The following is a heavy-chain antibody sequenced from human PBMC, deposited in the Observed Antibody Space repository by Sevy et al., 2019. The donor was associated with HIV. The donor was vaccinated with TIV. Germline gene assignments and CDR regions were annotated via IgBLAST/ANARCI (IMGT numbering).Heavy chain of an antibody. V-gene: IGHV3-30*18. J-gene: IGHJ3*02. CDR3: AKSDNWIYAAPVDAFDI. D-gene: IGHD1-7*01. CDR1: GFIFSSDG. Sequence: GGSLRLSCAASGFIFSSDGIHWVRQAPGKGLEWVAFISYDGTNKYYADSVKGRFIISRDNSKNALYLQMNNLRAWDRAVYYCAKSDNWIYAAPVDAFDIWGQGRMVTVSS. CDR2: ISYDGTNK.